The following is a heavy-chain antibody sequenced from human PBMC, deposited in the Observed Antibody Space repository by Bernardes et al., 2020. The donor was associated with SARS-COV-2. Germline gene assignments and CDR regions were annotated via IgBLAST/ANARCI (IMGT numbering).Heavy chain of an antibody. CDR3: ARDHSSTSCYSRICGWFDP. V-gene: IGHV1-18*01. J-gene: IGHJ5*02. D-gene: IGHD2-2*01. CDR1: GYTFTSYG. CDR2: ISAYNGNT. Sequence: ASVKVSCKASGYTFTSYGISWVRQAPGQGLEWMGWISAYNGNTNYAQKLQGRVTMTTDTSTSTAYMELRSLRSDDTAVYYCARDHSSTSCYSRICGWFDPWGQGTLVTVSS.